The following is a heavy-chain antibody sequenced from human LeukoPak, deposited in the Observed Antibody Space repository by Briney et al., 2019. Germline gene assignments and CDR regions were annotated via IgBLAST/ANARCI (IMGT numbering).Heavy chain of an antibody. CDR2: ISYDGSNK. Sequence: GGSLRLSCAASGFTFSSYAMHLVREAPGKGLEWVAVISYDGSNKYYADSVKGRFTITRDNSKDTLYLPMNSLRGKATGVYFCGGSTFIVGATGYWGQGTLVTVSS. D-gene: IGHD1-26*01. CDR3: GGSTFIVGATGY. V-gene: IGHV3-30-3*01. J-gene: IGHJ4*02. CDR1: GFTFSSYA.